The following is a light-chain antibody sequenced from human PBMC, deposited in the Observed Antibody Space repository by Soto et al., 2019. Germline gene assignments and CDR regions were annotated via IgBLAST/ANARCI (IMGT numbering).Light chain of an antibody. J-gene: IGLJ2*01. CDR1: SSDVGGYDY. CDR3: SSYASSSTLV. CDR2: DVS. Sequence: QSALTQPASVSGSPGQSITISCTGTSSDVGGYDYVSWYQQHPGKVPKLMIYDVSSRPSGVSNRFSGSKSGNTASLTISGPQGEDEADYYCSSYASSSTLVFGRGTKLTVL. V-gene: IGLV2-14*01.